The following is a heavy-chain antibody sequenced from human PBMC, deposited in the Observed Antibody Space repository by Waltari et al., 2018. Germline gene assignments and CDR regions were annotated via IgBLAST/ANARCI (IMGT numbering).Heavy chain of an antibody. Sequence: QLQLQESGPGLVKPSETLSLTCSVSGDSITSHSYYWGWVRQPPGKGLEGIGRLNYRGSNATNPSLKSRVTISLDTSKNQFSLKLSSVTAADTAVYYCASYCTGGRCHSDYWGQGTLVTVSS. V-gene: IGHV4-39*01. J-gene: IGHJ4*02. D-gene: IGHD2-15*01. CDR1: GDSITSHSYY. CDR2: LNYRGSN. CDR3: ASYCTGGRCHSDY.